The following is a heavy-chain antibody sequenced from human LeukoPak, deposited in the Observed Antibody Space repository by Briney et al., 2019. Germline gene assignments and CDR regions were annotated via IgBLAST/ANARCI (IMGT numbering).Heavy chain of an antibody. D-gene: IGHD6-19*01. CDR3: ARHGIGAVPAEYVDY. CDR2: IYHDGTA. J-gene: IGHJ4*02. V-gene: IGHV4-59*08. CDR1: GGSISRYY. Sequence: SETLSLTCTVSGGSISRYYWDWIRQPPGKGLEWIGYIYHDGTATYNPSLKSRATMSVDTSKNQFSLKLTSVTAADTAVYFCARHGIGAVPAEYVDYWGQGTLVTVSS.